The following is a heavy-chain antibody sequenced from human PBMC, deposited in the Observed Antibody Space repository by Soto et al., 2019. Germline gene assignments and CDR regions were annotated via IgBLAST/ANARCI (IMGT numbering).Heavy chain of an antibody. J-gene: IGHJ5*02. CDR2: IRSKANNYAT. CDR3: SRQMFSPDNH. CDR1: GFTFSGSA. Sequence: ELQLVESGGGLVQPGGSLRLSCAASGFTFSGSAIHWVRQASGKGLEWLGLIRSKANNYATAYGASVKGRFTISRDDSKNTAYLQMNSLKTEDTAIYYCSRQMFSPDNHWGQGTLVTVSS. D-gene: IGHD3-10*02. V-gene: IGHV3-73*01.